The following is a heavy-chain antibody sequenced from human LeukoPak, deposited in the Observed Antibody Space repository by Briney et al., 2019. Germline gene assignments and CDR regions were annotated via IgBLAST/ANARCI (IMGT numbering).Heavy chain of an antibody. CDR1: GGSISRDY. Sequence: SETLSLTCTVSGGSISRDYWSWIRQPPGKGLEWIGYIYYSGSTNYNPSLKSRVTISVDTSKNQFSLKLSSVTAADTAVYYCATHDMDVAGAGLDYFEYWGQGTLVTVSS. V-gene: IGHV4-59*08. D-gene: IGHD1-26*01. CDR3: ATHDMDVAGAGLDYFEY. CDR2: IYYSGST. J-gene: IGHJ4*02.